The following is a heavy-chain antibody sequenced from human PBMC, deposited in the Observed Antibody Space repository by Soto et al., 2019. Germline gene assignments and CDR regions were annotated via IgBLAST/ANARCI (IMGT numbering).Heavy chain of an antibody. CDR3: ARRVYSDAWFSPIHDAFDV. CDR1: GGSITSGAFY. J-gene: IGHJ3*01. V-gene: IGHV4-39*01. Sequence: QLQLQESGPGLVKPSETLSLSCTVSGGSITSGAFYWGWIRQSPGKGLEWIATISYSDITYSNPSFKSRVTLSLDTSKSQFSLRLTSVTAADSAVYFCARRVYSDAWFSPIHDAFDVWGQGTLVSVSS. D-gene: IGHD1-26*01. CDR2: ISYSDIT.